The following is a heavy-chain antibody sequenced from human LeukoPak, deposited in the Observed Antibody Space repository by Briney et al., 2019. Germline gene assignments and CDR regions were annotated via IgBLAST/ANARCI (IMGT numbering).Heavy chain of an antibody. CDR3: ARDRRGYCSSTSCYRALAY. CDR1: GYTFTSYG. V-gene: IGHV1-18*01. D-gene: IGHD2-2*01. CDR2: ISAYNGNT. J-gene: IGHJ4*02. Sequence: ASVKVSCEASGYTFTSYGISWVRQAPGQGLEWMGWISAYNGNTNYAQKLQGRVTMTTDTSTSTAYMELRSLRSDDTAVYYCARDRRGYCSSTSCYRALAYWGQGTLVTVSS.